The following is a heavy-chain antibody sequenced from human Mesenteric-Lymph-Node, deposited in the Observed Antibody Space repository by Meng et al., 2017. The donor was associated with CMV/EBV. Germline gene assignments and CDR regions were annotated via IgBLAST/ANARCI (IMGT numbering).Heavy chain of an antibody. D-gene: IGHD3-3*01. CDR1: GFTFSSYA. Sequence: GGSLRLSCAASGFTFSSYAMSWVRQAPGKGLEWVSAISGSGGSTYYADSVKGRFTISRDNSKNTLYLQMNSLRAEDTAVYYCARGMNGKLNFWSGYYPSNWFDPWGQGTLVTVSS. V-gene: IGHV3-23*01. CDR2: ISGSGGST. J-gene: IGHJ5*02. CDR3: ARGMNGKLNFWSGYYPSNWFDP.